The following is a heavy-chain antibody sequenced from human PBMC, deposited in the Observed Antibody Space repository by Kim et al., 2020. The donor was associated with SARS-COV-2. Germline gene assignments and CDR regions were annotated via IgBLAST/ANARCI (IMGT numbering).Heavy chain of an antibody. V-gene: IGHV5-51*01. D-gene: IGHD5-12*01. CDR3: ARGMRGYDC. CDR2: DT. Sequence: DTRYSPSFQGQVTISADKSISTAYLQWNSLKASDTAMYYCARGMRGYDCWGQGTLVTVSS. J-gene: IGHJ4*02.